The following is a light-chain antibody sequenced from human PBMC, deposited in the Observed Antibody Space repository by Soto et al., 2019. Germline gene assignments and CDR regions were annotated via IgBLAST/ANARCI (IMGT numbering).Light chain of an antibody. CDR1: SSNIGSNT. Sequence: QSVLTQPPSASGTPGQRVTISCSGSSSNIGSNTVNLYQQLPGTAPKLLIYSNNQRPSGVPDRFSGSKSGTSASLAIRGLQSEVEADYYCAAWDDSLNGVVFGGGTKLTVL. J-gene: IGLJ2*01. CDR3: AAWDDSLNGVV. CDR2: SNN. V-gene: IGLV1-44*01.